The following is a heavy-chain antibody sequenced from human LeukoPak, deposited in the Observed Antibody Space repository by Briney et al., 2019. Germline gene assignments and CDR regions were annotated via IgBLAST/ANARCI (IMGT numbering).Heavy chain of an antibody. V-gene: IGHV3-48*04. CDR1: GFTFSSYS. Sequence: GGSLRLSCAASGFTFSSYSMNWVRQAPGKGLEWVSYISSSSSTIYYADSVKGRFTISRDNAKNSLYLQMNSLRAEDTAVYYCARLSSSVVPPYYYYYYMDVWGKGTTVTVSS. CDR2: ISSSSSTI. CDR3: ARLSSSVVPPYYYYYYMDV. D-gene: IGHD2-2*01. J-gene: IGHJ6*03.